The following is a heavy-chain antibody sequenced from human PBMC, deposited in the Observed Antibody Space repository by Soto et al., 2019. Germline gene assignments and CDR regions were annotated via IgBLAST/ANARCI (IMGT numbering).Heavy chain of an antibody. CDR1: ESTFMKYD. CDR3: VRMASSGTLNWFDP. CDR2: MNPNSGNT. Sequence: AAVKVSCKASESTFMKYDISWVRQATGQGLEWMGWMNPNSGNTGYALKFQGRVSMTRNTSIYTVYLELSSLASGDTAVYYCVRMASSGTLNWFDPWGQGTLVTVSS. J-gene: IGHJ5*02. D-gene: IGHD1-1*01. V-gene: IGHV1-8*01.